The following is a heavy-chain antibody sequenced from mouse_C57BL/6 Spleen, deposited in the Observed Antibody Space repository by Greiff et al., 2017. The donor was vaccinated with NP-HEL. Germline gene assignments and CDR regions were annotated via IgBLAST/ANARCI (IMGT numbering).Heavy chain of an antibody. V-gene: IGHV1-55*01. CDR1: GYTFTSYW. J-gene: IGHJ4*01. D-gene: IGHD2-4*01. CDR2: IYPGSGST. CDR3: ARPIYYDLRGGGYYAMDY. Sequence: QVQLQQPGAELVKPGASVKMSCKASGYTFTSYWITWVKQRPGQGLEWIGDIYPGSGSTNYNEKFKSKATLTVDTSSSTAYMQLSSLTSEDSAVYDCARPIYYDLRGGGYYAMDYWGQGTSVTVSS.